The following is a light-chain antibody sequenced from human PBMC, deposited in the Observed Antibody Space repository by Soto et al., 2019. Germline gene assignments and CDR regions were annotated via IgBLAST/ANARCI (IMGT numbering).Light chain of an antibody. V-gene: IGKV1-5*03. J-gene: IGKJ4*01. Sequence: DIQMTQSPSTLSASVGDRVTITCRASQSTSNWLAWYQQKPGKAHKVLINKASSLESGVPSRFSGSGSGTEFTLTISSLQPDDFATYYCQQYNIYPITFGGGTKVEIK. CDR3: QQYNIYPIT. CDR1: QSTSNW. CDR2: KAS.